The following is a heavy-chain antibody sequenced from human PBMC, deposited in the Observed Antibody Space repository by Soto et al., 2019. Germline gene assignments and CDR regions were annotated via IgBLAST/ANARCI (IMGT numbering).Heavy chain of an antibody. CDR3: ARVGQQQLEGDAFDS. Sequence: QVQLVQSGAEVKKPGSSVKVSCKASGGTFSSYAISWVRQAPGQGLEWMGGIIPIFGTANYAQKFQGRVTITADESTSKAYMELSSLRSEDTAVYYGARVGQQQLEGDAFDSWGQGTMVTVSS. CDR2: IIPIFGTA. V-gene: IGHV1-69*01. D-gene: IGHD6-13*01. J-gene: IGHJ3*02. CDR1: GGTFSSYA.